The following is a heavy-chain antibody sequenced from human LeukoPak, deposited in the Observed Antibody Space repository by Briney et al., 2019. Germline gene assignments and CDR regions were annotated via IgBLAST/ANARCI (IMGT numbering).Heavy chain of an antibody. D-gene: IGHD4-17*01. Sequence: GGSLRLSCAASGFTFSSYAMSWVRQAPGKGLEWVSAISGSGGNTHYADSVKGRFTISRDNSKNTLYLQVNSLRAEDTAVYYCVRNRGDYLDYFDYWGQGTLVTVSS. J-gene: IGHJ4*02. V-gene: IGHV3-23*01. CDR1: GFTFSSYA. CDR3: VRNRGDYLDYFDY. CDR2: ISGSGGNT.